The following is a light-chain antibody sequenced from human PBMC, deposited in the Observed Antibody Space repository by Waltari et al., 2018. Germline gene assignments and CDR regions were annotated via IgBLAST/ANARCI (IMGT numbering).Light chain of an antibody. Sequence: DIQMTQSPSSVSASVGDRVTMTCRASQDIRNWLAWYQQKPGKAPKLLIYATTSLQTGVPSRLSGSGAGTEFTLTISSLQPEDFATYYCQQANSFPITFGPGTKVDFK. J-gene: IGKJ3*01. CDR2: ATT. CDR1: QDIRNW. CDR3: QQANSFPIT. V-gene: IGKV1-12*01.